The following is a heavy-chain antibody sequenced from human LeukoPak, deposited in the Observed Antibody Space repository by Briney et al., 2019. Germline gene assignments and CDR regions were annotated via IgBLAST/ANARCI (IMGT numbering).Heavy chain of an antibody. CDR1: GGSTSPYY. D-gene: IGHD2-2*01. CDR3: ARGDCSSASCPPHYYYMDV. V-gene: IGHV4-59*01. CDR2: IYYIGST. J-gene: IGHJ6*03. Sequence: SETLSLTCTVSGGSTSPYYWSWIRQPPGKGLEWIGNIYYIGSTNYNPSLKSRVTISVDMSKNQVSLKLSSVTAADTAVYYCARGDCSSASCPPHYYYMDVWGKGTTVTVSS.